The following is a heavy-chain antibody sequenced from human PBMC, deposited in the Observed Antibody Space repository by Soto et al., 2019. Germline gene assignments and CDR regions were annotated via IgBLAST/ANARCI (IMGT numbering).Heavy chain of an antibody. Sequence: GGSLRLSCAASGFTFIDYYMSWIRKAPGKGLEWVSYISGRSTYYTDAVKGRFTISRDNSKSTLYLQMTSLRAEDTALYYCAKDLRGEFLPPCFASWGPGTLVTVSS. V-gene: IGHV3-11*05. D-gene: IGHD3-10*01. CDR3: AKDLRGEFLPPCFAS. CDR1: GFTFIDYY. CDR2: ISGRST. J-gene: IGHJ5*01.